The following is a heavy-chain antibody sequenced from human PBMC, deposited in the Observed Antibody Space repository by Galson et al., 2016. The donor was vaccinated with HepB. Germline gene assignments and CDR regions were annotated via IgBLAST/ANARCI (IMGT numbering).Heavy chain of an antibody. V-gene: IGHV1-3*04. CDR2: ISTDNGDT. CDR3: AYGGNYFLEV. J-gene: IGHJ6*02. CDR1: GNTVITYA. D-gene: IGHD2/OR15-2a*01. Sequence: SVKVSCKASGNTVITYAMHWVRQAPGQRLEWMGWISTDNGDTEYSQKFQGRVTITRDTGASTGYMELSSLRSEDTAVYYCAYGGNYFLEVWGQGTSVTVSS.